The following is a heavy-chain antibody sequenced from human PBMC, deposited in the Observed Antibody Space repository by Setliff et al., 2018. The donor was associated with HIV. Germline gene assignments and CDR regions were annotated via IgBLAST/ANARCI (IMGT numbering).Heavy chain of an antibody. J-gene: IGHJ6*03. V-gene: IGHV4-39*01. CDR3: ARVGGTTWGVYYYYYYMDV. D-gene: IGHD1-7*01. Sequence: SETLSLTCTVSGGSISSISYYWGWIRQPPGKGLEWIGSIYYSGSTDYDPSLKSRVTISVDTSKNQFSLKLSSVTAADTAVYYCARVGGTTWGVYYYYYYMDVWGKGTTVTVSS. CDR2: IYYSGST. CDR1: GGSISSISYY.